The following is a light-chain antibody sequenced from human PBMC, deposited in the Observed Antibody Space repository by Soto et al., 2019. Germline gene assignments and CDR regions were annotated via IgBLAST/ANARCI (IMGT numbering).Light chain of an antibody. CDR1: SSDIGGYDY. J-gene: IGLJ2*01. CDR2: EVT. Sequence: QSVLTQPASVSGSPGQSITISCTGTSSDIGGYDYVSWYQHHPGKAPKLMIYEVTNRPSGVSNRFSGSRSGNTASLTISGLQAEDEADYFCSSYSSRSTHVVFGGGTKLTVL. V-gene: IGLV2-14*01. CDR3: SSYSSRSTHVV.